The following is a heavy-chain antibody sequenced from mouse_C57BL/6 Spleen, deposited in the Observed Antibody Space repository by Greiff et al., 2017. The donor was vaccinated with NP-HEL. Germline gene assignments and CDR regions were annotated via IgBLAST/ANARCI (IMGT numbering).Heavy chain of an antibody. CDR2: IDPETGGT. CDR3: TRWGTTVVAPDAMDY. V-gene: IGHV1-15*01. Sequence: QVHVKQSGAELVRPGASVTLSCKASGYTFPDYEMHWVKQTPVHGLEWIGAIDPETGGTAYNQKFKGKAILTADKSSSTAYMELRSLTSEDSAVYYCTRWGTTVVAPDAMDYWGQGTSVTVSS. J-gene: IGHJ4*01. D-gene: IGHD1-1*01. CDR1: GYTFPDYE.